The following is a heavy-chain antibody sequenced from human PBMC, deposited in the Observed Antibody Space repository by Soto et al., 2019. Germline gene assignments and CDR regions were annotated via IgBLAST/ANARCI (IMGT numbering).Heavy chain of an antibody. V-gene: IGHV3-49*03. CDR2: IRSKAYGGTT. CDR3: TRDPYPNDYGDQRRDY. D-gene: IGHD4-17*01. Sequence: GGSLRLSCTASGFTFGDYAMSWFRQAPGKGLEWVGFIRSKAYGGTTEYAASVKGRFTISRDDSKSIAYLQMKSLKTEDTAVYYCTRDPYPNDYGDQRRDYWGQGTLVTVSS. CDR1: GFTFGDYA. J-gene: IGHJ4*02.